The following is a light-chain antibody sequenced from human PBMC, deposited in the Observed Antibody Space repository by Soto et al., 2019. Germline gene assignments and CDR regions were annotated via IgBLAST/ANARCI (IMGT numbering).Light chain of an antibody. CDR2: DAS. CDR3: QQYGFSPIS. Sequence: EFVLTQSPCTLSLSHGERVTLSCRASQTVTNDYLAWYQQKDGQAPRLLIYDASTRATGVPDRFSGSGSGPEYTLTITRLEPEDFAVYSCQQYGFSPISFGQGTRLEIK. CDR1: QTVTNDY. V-gene: IGKV3-20*01. J-gene: IGKJ5*01.